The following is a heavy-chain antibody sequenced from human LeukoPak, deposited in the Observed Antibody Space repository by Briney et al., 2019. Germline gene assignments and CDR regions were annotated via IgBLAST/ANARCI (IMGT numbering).Heavy chain of an antibody. CDR2: LYPGLSS. J-gene: IGHJ6*03. V-gene: IGHV4-4*07. D-gene: IGHD3-22*01. Sequence: PSETLSLTCTVSGGPMYSYYWSWLRQTAGKGLEWIGRLYPGLSSNYNPSLKSRVTMSIDTSKNQFALKLSVVTAADTAVYYCARLKFYDSTGYSPGHYMDVWGKGTTVTVSS. CDR1: GGPMYSYY. CDR3: ARLKFYDSTGYSPGHYMDV.